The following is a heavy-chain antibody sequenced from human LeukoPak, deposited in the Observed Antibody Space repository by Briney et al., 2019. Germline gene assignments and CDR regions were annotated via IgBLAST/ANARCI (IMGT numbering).Heavy chain of an antibody. CDR3: AKNGQSGFSFDP. Sequence: GGSLRLSCAAPGFTFSSHGMHWVRQAPGKGLEWVAFTRYDGSNKYYADFVKGRFTISRDNSKNTLYLQMNSLRAEDTAVYYCAKNGQSGFSFDPWGQGTLVTVSS. D-gene: IGHD3-3*01. V-gene: IGHV3-30*02. J-gene: IGHJ5*02. CDR2: TRYDGSNK. CDR1: GFTFSSHG.